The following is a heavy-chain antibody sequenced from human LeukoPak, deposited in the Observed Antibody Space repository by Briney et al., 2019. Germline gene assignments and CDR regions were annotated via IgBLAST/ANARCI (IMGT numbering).Heavy chain of an antibody. D-gene: IGHD3-9*01. CDR2: ISSSGNTI. V-gene: IGHV3-48*03. CDR1: GFTFSSYE. J-gene: IGHJ4*02. CDR3: ATYDILDYFDY. Sequence: GGALILSCAASGFTFSSYEMNWVRQAPGKGLEWVSYISSSGNTIYYADSVKGRFTISRDNAKNSLYLQMNSLRAEDTAVYYCATYDILDYFDYWRQGTLVNVSS.